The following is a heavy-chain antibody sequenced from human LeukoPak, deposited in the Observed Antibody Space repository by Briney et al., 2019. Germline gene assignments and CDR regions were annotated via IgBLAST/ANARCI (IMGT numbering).Heavy chain of an antibody. Sequence: GGSLRLSCAASGFTFSGSAIHWVCQASGKGLEWVGRIGTTADNYATAYAASVKGRFTISRDDSKNTAYLQMNSLKTGDTAVYYCSGVVTTLYYWGQGTLVTVSS. CDR1: GFTFSGSA. D-gene: IGHD2-21*02. V-gene: IGHV3-73*01. CDR3: SGVVTTLYY. J-gene: IGHJ4*02. CDR2: IGTTADNYAT.